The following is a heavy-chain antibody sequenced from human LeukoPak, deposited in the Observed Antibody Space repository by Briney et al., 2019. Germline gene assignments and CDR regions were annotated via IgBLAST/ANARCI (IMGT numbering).Heavy chain of an antibody. CDR3: ARTGGYCTNGVCPDYYYYYMDV. Sequence: VASVKVSCKASGYTFTSYGISWVRQAPGQGLEWMGWISAYNGNTNYAQKLRGRVTMTTDTSTSTAYMELRSLRSDDTAVYYCARTGGYCTNGVCPDYYYYYMDVWGKGTTVTVSS. J-gene: IGHJ6*03. CDR1: GYTFTSYG. D-gene: IGHD2-8*01. CDR2: ISAYNGNT. V-gene: IGHV1-18*01.